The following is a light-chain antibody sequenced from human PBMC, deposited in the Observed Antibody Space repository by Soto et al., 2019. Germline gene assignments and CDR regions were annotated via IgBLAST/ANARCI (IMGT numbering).Light chain of an antibody. J-gene: IGKJ1*01. CDR2: DAS. V-gene: IGKV1-5*01. Sequence: DIQMTQSPSTLSASVGERVTITCRASQSISSWLAWYQQKPGKAPKLLIYDASSLDSGVPARFSGSGSGTACTHTIISLKPDDSENYEVQQYNRLWTFGQGTQVEIK. CDR1: QSISSW. CDR3: QQYNRLWT.